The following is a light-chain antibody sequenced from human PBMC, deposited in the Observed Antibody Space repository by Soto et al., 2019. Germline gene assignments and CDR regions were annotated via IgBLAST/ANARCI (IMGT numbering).Light chain of an antibody. Sequence: QSVLTQPPSESGTPGQRVTISCSGSSSNIGSNTVNWYQQLPGTAPKLLIYRNNQRPSGVPDRFSGSKSGTSASLAISGLHSEDEADYYCAAWDDSLNGWVFGGGTKLTVL. CDR3: AAWDDSLNGWV. CDR1: SSNIGSNT. CDR2: RNN. J-gene: IGLJ3*02. V-gene: IGLV1-44*01.